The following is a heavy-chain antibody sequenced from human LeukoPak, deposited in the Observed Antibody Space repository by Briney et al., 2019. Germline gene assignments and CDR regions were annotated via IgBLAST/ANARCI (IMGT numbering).Heavy chain of an antibody. D-gene: IGHD6-13*01. Sequence: SQTLSLTCAVSGGSISSGGYSWSWIRQPPGKGLEWIGYIYHSGSTYYNPSLKSRVTISVDRSRNQFSLRLSSVTAADTAVYYCARDLIAAAGDWYFDLWGRGTLVTVSS. CDR1: GGSISSGGYS. CDR3: ARDLIAAAGDWYFDL. CDR2: IYHSGST. J-gene: IGHJ2*01. V-gene: IGHV4-30-2*01.